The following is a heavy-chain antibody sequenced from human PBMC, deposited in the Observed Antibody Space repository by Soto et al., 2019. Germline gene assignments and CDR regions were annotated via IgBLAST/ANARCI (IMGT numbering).Heavy chain of an antibody. CDR3: ARAYSAYELDY. Sequence: GGSLRLSCAASGFTFNTYGLHWVRQAPGKGLGWVALISYDGTDKYYEDSVKGRFTISRDNSKNTLFLQMNSLGADDTAVYYCARAYSAYELDYWGQGTLVTVSS. J-gene: IGHJ4*02. D-gene: IGHD5-12*01. CDR1: GFTFNTYG. CDR2: ISYDGTDK. V-gene: IGHV3-30*03.